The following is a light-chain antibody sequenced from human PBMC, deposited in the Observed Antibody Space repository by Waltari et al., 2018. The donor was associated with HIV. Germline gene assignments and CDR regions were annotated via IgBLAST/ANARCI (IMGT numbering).Light chain of an antibody. Sequence: QSALTQPASVSGSPGQSITISCTGTSSDVGSYNYVPWYQQHPGKAPKLIIYEVSNRPSGVSNRFSGSKSGNTASLTISGLQAEDEADYYCSSYTSSITPVFGGGTKLTVL. J-gene: IGLJ2*01. V-gene: IGLV2-14*01. CDR1: SSDVGSYNY. CDR2: EVS. CDR3: SSYTSSITPV.